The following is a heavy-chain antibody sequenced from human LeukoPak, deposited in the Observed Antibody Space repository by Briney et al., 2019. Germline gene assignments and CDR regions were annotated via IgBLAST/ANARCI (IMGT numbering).Heavy chain of an antibody. D-gene: IGHD3-16*01. V-gene: IGHV3-21*01. CDR3: ARGSGYAKSWSDFYDC. Sequence: GGSLRLSCAASGFTVSSNYMSWVRQAPGKGLEWVSSIGGDSSYTKYEDSVKGRFTISRDNTKNSLYLQMDSLRAEDTAVYFCARGSGYAKSWSDFYDCWGQGTLVTVSS. CDR2: IGGDSSYT. CDR1: GFTVSSNY. J-gene: IGHJ4*02.